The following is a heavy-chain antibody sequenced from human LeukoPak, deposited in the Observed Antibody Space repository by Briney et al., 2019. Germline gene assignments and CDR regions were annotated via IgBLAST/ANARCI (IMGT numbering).Heavy chain of an antibody. CDR2: INTNTGNP. CDR3: AAGLLGYCSGGSCPERAVNFDY. CDR1: GYTFTSYA. J-gene: IGHJ4*02. V-gene: IGHV7-4-1*02. D-gene: IGHD2-15*01. Sequence: ASVKVSCKASGYTFTSYAMNWVRQAPGQGLEWMGWINTNTGNPTYAQGFTGRFVFSLDTSVSTAYLQISSLKAEDTAVYYCAAGLLGYCSGGSCPERAVNFDYWGQGTLVTVSS.